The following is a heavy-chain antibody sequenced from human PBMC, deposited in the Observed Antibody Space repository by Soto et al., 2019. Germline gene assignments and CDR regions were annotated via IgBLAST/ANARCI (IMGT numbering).Heavy chain of an antibody. V-gene: IGHV4-34*01. CDR2: INHSGST. D-gene: IGHD2-21*02. CDR1: GGSFSGYY. J-gene: IGHJ3*02. Sequence: QVQLQQWGAGLLKPSETLSLTCAVYGGSFSGYYWSWIRQPPGKGLEWIGEINHSGSTNYNPSLKSRVTISVDTSKNQFSLKLSSVTAADTAVYYCARSNPPPVTTINAFDIWGQGTMVTVSS. CDR3: ARSNPPPVTTINAFDI.